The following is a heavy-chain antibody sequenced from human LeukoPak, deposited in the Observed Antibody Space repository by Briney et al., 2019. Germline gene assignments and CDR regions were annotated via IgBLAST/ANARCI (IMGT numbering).Heavy chain of an antibody. D-gene: IGHD4-17*01. CDR3: LRTTMTTKTFDY. CDR2: ISAYNGNT. Sequence: ALVKLSCTASGGTFSNYAISWVRQAPGQGLEWMGWISAYNGNTDYAQKLQGRVTMTTDTSTSTAYMELRDLTSDDTAVYYCLRTTMTTKTFDYWGQATLVTVSS. V-gene: IGHV1-18*01. CDR1: GGTFSNYA. J-gene: IGHJ4*02.